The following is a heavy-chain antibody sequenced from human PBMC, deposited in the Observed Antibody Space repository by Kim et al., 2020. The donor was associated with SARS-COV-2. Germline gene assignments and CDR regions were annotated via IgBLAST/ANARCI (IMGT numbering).Heavy chain of an antibody. J-gene: IGHJ1*01. D-gene: IGHD3-22*01. V-gene: IGHV1-46*01. Sequence: YEQKFQGRVTMTRDTSTSTVYMELSSLRSEDTAVYYCARSYYDSSGYFQHWGQGTLVTVSS. CDR3: ARSYYDSSGYFQH.